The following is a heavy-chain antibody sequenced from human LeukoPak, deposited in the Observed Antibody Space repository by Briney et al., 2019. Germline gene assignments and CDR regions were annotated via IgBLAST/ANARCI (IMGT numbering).Heavy chain of an antibody. CDR3: ASSTYYDIWCGYIFRVTNGMDV. V-gene: IGHV1-69*13. CDR2: IIPIFGTA. Sequence: SVKVSCKASGGTFSSYAISWVRQAPGQGLEWMGGIIPIFGTANYAQKFQGRVTITADESTSTAYMELSSLRSEDTAVYYCASSTYYDIWCGYIFRVTNGMDVWGQGTTVTVSS. D-gene: IGHD3-3*01. J-gene: IGHJ6*02. CDR1: GGTFSSYA.